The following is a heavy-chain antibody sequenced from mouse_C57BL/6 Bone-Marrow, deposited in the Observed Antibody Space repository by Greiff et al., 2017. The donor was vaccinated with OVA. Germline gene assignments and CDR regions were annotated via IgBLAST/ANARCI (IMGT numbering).Heavy chain of an antibody. CDR1: GYTFTSYW. J-gene: IGHJ3*01. V-gene: IGHV1-64*01. D-gene: IGHD1-1*01. CDR2: IHPNSGST. CDR3: ASLYGSSYRWFAY. Sequence: QVQLQQPGAELVKPGASVKLSCKASGYTFTSYWMHWVKQRPGQGLEWIGMIHPNSGSTNYNEKFKSKATLTVDKSSSTAYMQLSSLTSEDSAVYYCASLYGSSYRWFAYWGQGTLVTVSA.